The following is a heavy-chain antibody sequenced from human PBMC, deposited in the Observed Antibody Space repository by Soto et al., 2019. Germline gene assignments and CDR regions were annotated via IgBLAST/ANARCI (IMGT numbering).Heavy chain of an antibody. D-gene: IGHD1-1*01. CDR2: ISPK. CDR3: ARDDAFGNENAFDL. V-gene: IGHV3-33*01. J-gene: IGHJ3*01. CDR1: GFSFRTYG. Sequence: GGSLRLSCAVSGFSFRTYGFHWARQPPGKGLEWVAVISPKGLSDSVEGRSTISRDNSKDTLYLQMNNLRAEDTAIYYCARDDAFGNENAFDLWGQGTMVTVSS.